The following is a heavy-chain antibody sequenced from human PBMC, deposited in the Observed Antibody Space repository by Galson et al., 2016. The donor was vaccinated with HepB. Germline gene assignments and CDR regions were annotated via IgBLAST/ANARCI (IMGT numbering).Heavy chain of an antibody. CDR1: GFTFSTYN. D-gene: IGHD3-10*01. J-gene: IGHJ6*02. V-gene: IGHV3-21*04. CDR3: ARGLVGSGMDV. CDR2: ISYNI. Sequence: SLRLSCAASGFTFSTYNMNWVRQAPGKGLEWVSSISYNIYYADSVKGRFTMYRDDARNSLYLQMSSLRVEDTALYQCARGLVGSGMDVWGQGTTVTVSS.